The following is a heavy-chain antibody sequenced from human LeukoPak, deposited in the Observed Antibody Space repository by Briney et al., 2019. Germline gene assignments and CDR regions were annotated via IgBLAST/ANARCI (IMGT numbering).Heavy chain of an antibody. CDR3: ARGSYYDGSGYYYVNAFDI. CDR1: GYTFTSSD. J-gene: IGHJ3*02. CDR2: MNPNGGNT. Sequence: ASVKVSCKASGYTFTSSDINWVRQATGQGLEWMGWMNPNGGNTGYAQKFQGRVTMTRNTAISTAYMELSSLRSEDTAVYYCARGSYYDGSGYYYVNAFDIWGQGTMVTVSS. D-gene: IGHD3-22*01. V-gene: IGHV1-8*01.